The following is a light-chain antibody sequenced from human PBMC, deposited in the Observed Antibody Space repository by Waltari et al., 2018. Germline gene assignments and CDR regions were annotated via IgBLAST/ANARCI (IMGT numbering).Light chain of an antibody. CDR3: HQSFSTPGEYT. CDR1: QNIRTC. V-gene: IGKV1-39*01. CDR2: AAA. J-gene: IGKJ2*01. Sequence: RAGQNIRTCLNGYQQKPGKAPKLLISAAASLQSGVPSRFSGGGSGTEFTLTISSLQPEDFATYYCHQSFSTPGEYTFGPGTKVEIK.